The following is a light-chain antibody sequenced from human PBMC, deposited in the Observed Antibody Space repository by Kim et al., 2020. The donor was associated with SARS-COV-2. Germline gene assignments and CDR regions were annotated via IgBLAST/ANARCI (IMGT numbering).Light chain of an antibody. CDR3: QQYISYSGT. Sequence: QMTQSPSTLSASVGDRVTITCRASRSIDNWLAWYQLKTGKAPKLLIHQASMLESGVPSRFSGSASGTEFTLTINSLQPDDIATYYCQQYISYSGTFGQGTKVDIK. CDR2: QAS. V-gene: IGKV1-5*03. CDR1: RSIDNW. J-gene: IGKJ1*01.